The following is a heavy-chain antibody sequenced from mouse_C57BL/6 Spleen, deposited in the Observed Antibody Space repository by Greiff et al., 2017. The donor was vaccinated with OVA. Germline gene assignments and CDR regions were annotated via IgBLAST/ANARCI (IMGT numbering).Heavy chain of an antibody. CDR3: ARSSFYYGSSYWYFDV. V-gene: IGHV8-12*01. CDR2: IYWDDDK. Sequence: QVQLKVSGPGILQSSQTLSLTCSFSGFSLSTSGMGVSWIRQPSGKGLEWLAHIYWDDDKRYNPSLKSRLTISKDTSRNQVFLKITSVDTADTATYYCARSSFYYGSSYWYFDVWGTGTTVTVSS. D-gene: IGHD1-1*01. J-gene: IGHJ1*03. CDR1: GFSLSTSGMG.